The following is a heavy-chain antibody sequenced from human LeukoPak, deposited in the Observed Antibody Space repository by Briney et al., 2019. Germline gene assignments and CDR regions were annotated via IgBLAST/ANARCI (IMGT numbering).Heavy chain of an antibody. J-gene: IGHJ4*02. Sequence: GASVKVSCKASGYTFTSYGISWVRQAPGQGLEWMGWISAYNGNTNYAQKLQGRVTMTTDTSTSTAYMELRSLRSDDTAVYYCARYSSGWYPAYYFDYWGQGTLGTVS. D-gene: IGHD6-19*01. CDR2: ISAYNGNT. CDR1: GYTFTSYG. CDR3: ARYSSGWYPAYYFDY. V-gene: IGHV1-18*01.